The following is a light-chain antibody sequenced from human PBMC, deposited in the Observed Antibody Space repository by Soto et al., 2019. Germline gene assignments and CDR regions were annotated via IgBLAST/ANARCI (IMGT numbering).Light chain of an antibody. CDR1: QSVGGN. CDR3: QQYNNWPPWT. Sequence: EIVMTQSPATLSVSPGERATLSCRASQSVGGNLAWYQQKPGQPPRLLIYAASSRPTGIPARFSGSGSGTEFTLTISSLHSEDFAVYYCQQYNNWPPWTFGQGTKVEIK. J-gene: IGKJ1*01. CDR2: AAS. V-gene: IGKV3-15*01.